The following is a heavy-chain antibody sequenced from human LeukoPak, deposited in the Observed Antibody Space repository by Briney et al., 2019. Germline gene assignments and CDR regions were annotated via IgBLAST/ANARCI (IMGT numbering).Heavy chain of an antibody. CDR1: ENTFTGHY. CDR3: ARYSAQGTY. D-gene: IGHD1-7*01. Sequence: ASVKVSCKASENTFTGHYVHWVRQAPGQGLEWMGWISLDNGGTNYAQKFRGRVTVTRDTSIRTAYMELGSLTSDDTAVYYCARYSAQGTYWGQGTLVTVSS. J-gene: IGHJ4*02. V-gene: IGHV1-2*02. CDR2: ISLDNGGT.